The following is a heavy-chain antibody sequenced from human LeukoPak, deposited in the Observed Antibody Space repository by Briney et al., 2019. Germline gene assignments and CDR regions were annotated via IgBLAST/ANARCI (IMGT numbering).Heavy chain of an antibody. CDR1: GFTVSSNY. J-gene: IGHJ5*02. CDR3: ARDLGYYDSSGYYHWFDP. Sequence: GGSLRLSCAASGFTVSSNYMSWVRQAPGKGLEWVSVIYSGGSTYYADSVKGRFTISRDNSKNTLYLQMNSLRAEDTAVYYCARDLGYYDSSGYYHWFDPWGQGTLVTVSS. D-gene: IGHD3-22*01. CDR2: IYSGGST. V-gene: IGHV3-66*02.